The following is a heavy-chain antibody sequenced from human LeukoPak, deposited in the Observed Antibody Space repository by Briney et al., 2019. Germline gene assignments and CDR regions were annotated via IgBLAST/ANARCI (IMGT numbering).Heavy chain of an antibody. Sequence: ASVKVSCKASGYTFTGYYVHWVRQAPGQGLEWMGWINPNSGGTNYAQKFQGRVTMTRDTSISTAYMELSRLRSDDTAVYYCARARGIQLFRLFVYWGQGTLVTVSS. CDR2: INPNSGGT. V-gene: IGHV1-2*02. CDR3: ARARGIQLFRLFVY. CDR1: GYTFTGYY. J-gene: IGHJ4*02. D-gene: IGHD5-18*01.